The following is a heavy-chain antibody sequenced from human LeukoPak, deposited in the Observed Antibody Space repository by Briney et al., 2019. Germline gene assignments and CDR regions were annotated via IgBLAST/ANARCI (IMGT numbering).Heavy chain of an antibody. D-gene: IGHD6-13*01. CDR3: ARGGVQQQLTLSQAFDI. V-gene: IGHV6-1*01. J-gene: IGHJ3*02. Sequence: SQTLSLTCAISGDSVSSNSVTWNWIRQSPSRGLEWLGRTYYRSTWYNDYAVSVRGRITVNPDTSKNQFSLHLNSVTAADTAVYYCARGGVQQQLTLSQAFDIWGQGTMVTVSS. CDR2: TYYRSTWYN. CDR1: GDSVSSNSVT.